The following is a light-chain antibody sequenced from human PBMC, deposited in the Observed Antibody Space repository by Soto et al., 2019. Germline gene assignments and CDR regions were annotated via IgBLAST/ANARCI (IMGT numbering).Light chain of an antibody. CDR3: HQFGYSPRT. CDR2: ATS. Sequence: PGETATLSCRASQTVNSDYLAWFQQRPGQAPRLLIFATSRRATDIPDRFSGSGSGTDFTLAIRRLEPEDFAVYYCHQFGYSPRTFXQGTKVDIK. J-gene: IGKJ1*01. CDR1: QTVNSDY. V-gene: IGKV3-20*01.